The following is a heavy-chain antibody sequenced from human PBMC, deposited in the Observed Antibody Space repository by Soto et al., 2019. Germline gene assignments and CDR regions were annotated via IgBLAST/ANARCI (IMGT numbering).Heavy chain of an antibody. Sequence: SETLSLTCTVSGGSISSSSYYWGWIRQPPGKGLEWIGSIYYSGSTYYNPSLKSRVTISVDTSKNQFSLKLSSVTAADTAVYYCARQTTLEGFYRKVRGSIAGIDPWGQGTLVTVSS. CDR3: ARQTTLEGFYRKVRGSIAGIDP. J-gene: IGHJ5*02. D-gene: IGHD3-10*01. CDR2: IYYSGST. CDR1: GGSISSSSYY. V-gene: IGHV4-39*01.